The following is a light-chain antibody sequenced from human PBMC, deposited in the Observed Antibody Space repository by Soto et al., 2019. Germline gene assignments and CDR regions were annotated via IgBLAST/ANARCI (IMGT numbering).Light chain of an antibody. CDR1: QTFGRTY. CDR3: QQFGTSPLYT. V-gene: IGKV3-20*01. CDR2: DAS. Sequence: ERVLTQSQGTLSVSPGERITLSCRASQTFGRTYLAWYQQKPGQSPRLLIYDASSRATGIPDRFSGSGSGTDFTSTISRLEPEGYAVYHCQQFGTSPLYTFGQGTKVEIK. J-gene: IGKJ2*01.